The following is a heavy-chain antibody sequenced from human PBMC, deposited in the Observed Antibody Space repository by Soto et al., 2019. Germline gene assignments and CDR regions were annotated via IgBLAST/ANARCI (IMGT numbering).Heavy chain of an antibody. Sequence: QVQLEQSGAEVKKPGSSVRVSCKASGGTFSTSAISWVRQAPGQGLEWMGGINPIFRRSDYAQKFQGRVTVTADESTSTAYLELSGLRSDDTAVYYCARDKDRPQLGGNYYYILDVWGQGTTISVSS. D-gene: IGHD3-3*02. V-gene: IGHV1-69*12. CDR1: GGTFSTSA. CDR3: ARDKDRPQLGGNYYYILDV. CDR2: INPIFRRS. J-gene: IGHJ6*02.